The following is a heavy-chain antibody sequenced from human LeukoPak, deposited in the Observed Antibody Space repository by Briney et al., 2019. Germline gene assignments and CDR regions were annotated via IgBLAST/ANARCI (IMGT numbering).Heavy chain of an antibody. D-gene: IGHD3-10*01. Sequence: GGSLRLSCAASGFTFRSYSMNWVRQAPGKGLEWVSYISTSSRTIYYADSVKGRFTISRDNAKNSLYLQMNSLRVEDTAVYYCTSHTGTDAAFRPFHIWGQGTMVTVSS. CDR3: TSHTGTDAAFRPFHI. J-gene: IGHJ3*02. CDR1: GFTFRSYS. CDR2: ISTSSRTI. V-gene: IGHV3-48*01.